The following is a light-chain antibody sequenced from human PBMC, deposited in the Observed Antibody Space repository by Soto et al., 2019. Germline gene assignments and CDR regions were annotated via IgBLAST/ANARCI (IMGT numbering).Light chain of an antibody. CDR3: QQFNSYPVT. CDR2: DVS. J-gene: IGKJ5*01. V-gene: IGKV1-13*02. Sequence: AIQVTQSPSSLSASVGDRVTITCLASQDIRGALAWYQQKPGKPPKRLIYDVSTLENGVPSRFSGDSSGTQFTLTISGLQPEDFGTYYCQQFNSYPVTFGHGTRLDIK. CDR1: QDIRGA.